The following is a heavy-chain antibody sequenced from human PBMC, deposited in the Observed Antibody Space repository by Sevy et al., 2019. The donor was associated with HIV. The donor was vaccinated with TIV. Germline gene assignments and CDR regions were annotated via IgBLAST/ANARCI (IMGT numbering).Heavy chain of an antibody. CDR2: IYSGGNT. J-gene: IGHJ6*03. CDR1: GFTVGSTY. CDR3: AREATRYCSGGDCSRRNYYFYMDI. D-gene: IGHD2-15*01. Sequence: GGSLRLSCAASGFTVGSTYMSWVRQAPGKGLEWVSIIYSGGNTYYADSVKGRLIMSRDDSRNTRYLQMNSLRGEDTAVYFCAREATRYCSGGDCSRRNYYFYMDIWGKGTTVTVSS. V-gene: IGHV3-66*02.